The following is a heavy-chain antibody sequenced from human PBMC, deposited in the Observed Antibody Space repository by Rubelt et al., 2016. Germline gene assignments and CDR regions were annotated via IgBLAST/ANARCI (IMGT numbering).Heavy chain of an antibody. J-gene: IGHJ5*02. CDR1: GGSISSYY. V-gene: IGHV4-59*04. Sequence: QMQLQASGPGLVKPSETLSLTCTVSGGSISSYYWSWIRQPPGKGLEWIGYIYYSGSTYYNPALKSRVTIAVDTSKNQFSLKLSSVTAADTAVYYCARANFGGVIVIGWFDPWGQGTLVTVSS. CDR3: ARANFGGVIVIGWFDP. D-gene: IGHD3-16*02. CDR2: IYYSGST.